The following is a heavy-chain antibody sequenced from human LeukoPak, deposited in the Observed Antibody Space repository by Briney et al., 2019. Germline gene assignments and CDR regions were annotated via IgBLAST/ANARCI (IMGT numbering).Heavy chain of an antibody. J-gene: IGHJ4*02. CDR1: GFTFNSYA. V-gene: IGHV3-23*01. CDR2: ISGSGVST. CDR3: AKDLPGFFDD. Sequence: GGSLRLSCAASGFTFNSYAMSWVRQAPGKGLEWVSTISGSGVSTYYADSVKGRFTISRDNSRNTLYLQMNSLRAEDTAVYSCAKDLPGFFDDWGQGTLVTVFS.